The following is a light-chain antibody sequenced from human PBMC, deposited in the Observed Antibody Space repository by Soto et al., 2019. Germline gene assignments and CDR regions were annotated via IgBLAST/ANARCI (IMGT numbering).Light chain of an antibody. Sequence: EIVMTQSPATLSVSPGERATLSCRASQSVSTNLAWYQQKPGQAPRLLIYGASTRVTGIPARFSGSGSGTEFTLSISSLRSEDFAIYYCQKYNNWPPAFGQGTKVEV. CDR3: QKYNNWPPA. V-gene: IGKV3-15*01. CDR1: QSVSTN. J-gene: IGKJ1*01. CDR2: GAS.